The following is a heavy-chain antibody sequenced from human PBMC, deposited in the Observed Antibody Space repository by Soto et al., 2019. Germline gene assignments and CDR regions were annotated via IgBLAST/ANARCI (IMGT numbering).Heavy chain of an antibody. V-gene: IGHV2-5*02. J-gene: IGHJ5*02. CDR2: IYWDDDK. CDR1: GFSLTTSGVG. Sequence: QITLKESGPTLVKPTQTLTLTCTFSGFSLTTSGVGVGWIRQPPGKALEWLALIYWDDDKRYSPSLKSRLTISKDTAKNQVVLTMTNMDPVDTATYCCARVGGRGLNRWGQGTLVTVSS. D-gene: IGHD3-10*01. CDR3: ARVGGRGLNR.